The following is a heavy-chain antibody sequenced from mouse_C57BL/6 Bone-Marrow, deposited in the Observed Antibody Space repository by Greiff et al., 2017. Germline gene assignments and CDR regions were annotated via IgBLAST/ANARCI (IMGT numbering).Heavy chain of an antibody. V-gene: IGHV1-59*01. CDR2: IDPSDSYT. CDR3: ARGGVLWLRRDWYFDV. D-gene: IGHD2-2*01. J-gene: IGHJ1*03. Sequence: QVQLQQPGAELVRPGTSVKLSCKASGYTFTSYWMHWVKQRPGQGLEWIGVIDPSDSYTNSNQKFKGKATLTVDPSSSTAYMQLSSLTSEDSAVYYCARGGVLWLRRDWYFDVWGTGTAVTVSS. CDR1: GYTFTSYW.